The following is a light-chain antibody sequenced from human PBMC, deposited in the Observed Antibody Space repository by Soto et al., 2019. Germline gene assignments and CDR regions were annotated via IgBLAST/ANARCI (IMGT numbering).Light chain of an antibody. CDR2: AAS. V-gene: IGKV1-27*01. Sequence: DIHMTQSPSTLPASVGDRVTITCRASQSIANYLAWYQQKPGKVHKLLIYAASILKSGVPSRFSGSQYGTDFTLTISSLQPEDVATYYCKKYNTAPFTFGPGTKVDI. CDR3: KKYNTAPFT. J-gene: IGKJ3*01. CDR1: QSIANY.